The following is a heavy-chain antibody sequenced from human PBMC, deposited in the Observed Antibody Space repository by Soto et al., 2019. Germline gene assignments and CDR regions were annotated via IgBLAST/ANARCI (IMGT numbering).Heavy chain of an antibody. Sequence: GGSLRLSCAASGFTFSNDWMSWVRQAPGKGLEWVGRIKSKTDGGTTDYAAPGKGRFTISRDDSKITLYLQMNSLKTEDTAVYYCTTDIESGSYSYFDYWGQGTLVTVSS. CDR2: IKSKTDGGTT. V-gene: IGHV3-15*01. CDR3: TTDIESGSYSYFDY. D-gene: IGHD1-26*01. CDR1: GFTFSNDW. J-gene: IGHJ4*02.